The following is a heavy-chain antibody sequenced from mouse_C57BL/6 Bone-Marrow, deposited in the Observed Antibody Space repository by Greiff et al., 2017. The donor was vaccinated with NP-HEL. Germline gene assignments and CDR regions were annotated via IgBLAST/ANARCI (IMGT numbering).Heavy chain of an antibody. CDR1: GYTFTSYW. V-gene: IGHV1-59*01. Sequence: QVQLKQPGAELVRPGTSVKLSCKASGYTFTSYWMHWVKQRPGQGLEWIGVIDPSDSYTKYNQKFKGKATLTVDTSSSTAYMQLSSLTSEDSAVYYCARPPYGSSPWFAYWGQGTLVTVSA. CDR3: ARPPYGSSPWFAY. D-gene: IGHD1-1*01. CDR2: IDPSDSYT. J-gene: IGHJ3*01.